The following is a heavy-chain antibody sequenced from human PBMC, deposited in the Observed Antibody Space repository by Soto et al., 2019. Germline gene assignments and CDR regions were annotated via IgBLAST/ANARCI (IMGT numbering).Heavy chain of an antibody. CDR2: ISGSGSNT. CDR3: ALRETGSYFDY. D-gene: IGHD1-26*01. Sequence: VGSLRLSCAASGYTFSTYAMSWVRRAPGKGLEWVSGISGSGSNTYYADSAKGRFTISRDNSKNTLYLQMNSLRAEDTAVYFCALRETGSYFDYWGQGTLVTVSS. J-gene: IGHJ4*02. V-gene: IGHV3-23*01. CDR1: GYTFSTYA.